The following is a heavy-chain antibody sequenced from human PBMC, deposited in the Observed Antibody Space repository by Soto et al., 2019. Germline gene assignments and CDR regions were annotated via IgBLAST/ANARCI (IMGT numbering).Heavy chain of an antibody. Sequence: QVQLQESGPGLVKPSQTLSPTCTVSGGSISSGGYYWSWIRQHPGKGLEWIGYIYYSGSTYYNPSLXSWXTISVETSKNQFSLKLSSVTAADTAVYYCARDRGGGSPWYYWGQGTLVTVSS. V-gene: IGHV4-31*03. CDR3: ARDRGGGSPWYY. CDR1: GGSISSGGYY. D-gene: IGHD2-15*01. J-gene: IGHJ4*02. CDR2: IYYSGST.